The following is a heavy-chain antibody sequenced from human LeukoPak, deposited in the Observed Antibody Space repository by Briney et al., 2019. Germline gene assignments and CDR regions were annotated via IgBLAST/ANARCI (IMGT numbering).Heavy chain of an antibody. Sequence: PSETLSLTCTVSGGSISSYYWSWIRQPAGKGLEWIGRIYTSGSTNYNPSLKSRVTMSVDTSKNQFSLKLSSVTAADTAVYYCARVSVAGPRGYFDYWDQGTLVTVSS. CDR2: IYTSGST. CDR3: ARVSVAGPRGYFDY. D-gene: IGHD6-19*01. J-gene: IGHJ4*02. V-gene: IGHV4-4*07. CDR1: GGSISSYY.